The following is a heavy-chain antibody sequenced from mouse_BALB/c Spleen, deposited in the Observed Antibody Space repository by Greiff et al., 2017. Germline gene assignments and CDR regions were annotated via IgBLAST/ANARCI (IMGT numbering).Heavy chain of an antibody. CDR1: GYSITSDYA. CDR2: ISYSGST. J-gene: IGHJ3*01. Sequence: VQLKESGPGLVKPSQSLSLTCTVTGYSITSDYAWNWIRQFPGNKLEWMGYISYSGSTSYNPSLKSRISITRDTSKNQFFLQLNSVTTEDTATYYCASRTTATWFAYWGQGTLVTVSA. V-gene: IGHV3-2*02. D-gene: IGHD1-2*01. CDR3: ASRTTATWFAY.